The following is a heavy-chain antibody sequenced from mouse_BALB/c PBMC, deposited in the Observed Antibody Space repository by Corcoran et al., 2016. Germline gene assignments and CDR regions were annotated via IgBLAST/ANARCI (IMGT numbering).Heavy chain of an antibody. CDR1: GYTFTNSG. Sequence: QIQLVQSGPELKKPGETVKISCKASGYTFTNSGMNWVKQAPGKGLKWMGWINTYTGEPTYADDFKGRFAFSLETSASTAYLQINNLKNEDMATYFCARGRSDYYAMDYWGQGTSVTVSS. V-gene: IGHV9-1*02. J-gene: IGHJ4*01. CDR2: INTYTGEP. CDR3: ARGRSDYYAMDY.